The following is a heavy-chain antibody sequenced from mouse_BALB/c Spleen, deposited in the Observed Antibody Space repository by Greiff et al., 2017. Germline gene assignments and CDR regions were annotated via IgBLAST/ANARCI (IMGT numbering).Heavy chain of an antibody. D-gene: IGHD2-10*02. V-gene: IGHV2-4-1*01. CDR2: IWSGGST. CDR3: ARNGGYGNYGAY. Sequence: VQLQESGPGLVQPSQSLSITCTVSGFSLTSYGVHWVRQSPGKGLEWLGVIWSGGSTDYNAAFISRLSISKDNSKIQVFFKMNSLQADDTAIYYCARNGGYGNYGAYWGQGTLVTVSA. CDR1: GFSLTSYG. J-gene: IGHJ3*01.